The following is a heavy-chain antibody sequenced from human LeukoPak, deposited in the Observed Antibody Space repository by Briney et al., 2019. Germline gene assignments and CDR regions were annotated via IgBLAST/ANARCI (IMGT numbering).Heavy chain of an antibody. CDR3: ARDGLAVAAPWFDP. V-gene: IGHV4-59*01. CDR2: IYYSGST. Sequence: SETLSLTCTVSGGSISSYYWSWIRQPPGKALEWTGYIYYSGSTNYNPSFKSRVTISVDTSKNQFSLKLSSVTAADTAVYYCARDGLAVAAPWFDPWGQGTLVTVSS. D-gene: IGHD6-19*01. J-gene: IGHJ5*02. CDR1: GGSISSYY.